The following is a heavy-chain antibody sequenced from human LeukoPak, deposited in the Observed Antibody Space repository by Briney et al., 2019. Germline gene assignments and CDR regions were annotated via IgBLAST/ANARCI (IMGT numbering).Heavy chain of an antibody. CDR3: ARVNWNGYYFDY. D-gene: IGHD1-20*01. Sequence: GGSLRLSCAASGFTFSSYEMNWVRQAPGKGLEWVSYISSSGSTIYYADSVKGRFTISRDNAKNSLYLQMNSLRAEDTAVYYCARVNWNGYYFDYWGQGTLVTVSS. CDR1: GFTFSSYE. J-gene: IGHJ4*02. V-gene: IGHV3-48*03. CDR2: ISSSGSTI.